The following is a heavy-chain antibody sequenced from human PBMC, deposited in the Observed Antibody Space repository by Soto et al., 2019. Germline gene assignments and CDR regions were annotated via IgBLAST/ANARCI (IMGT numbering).Heavy chain of an antibody. D-gene: IGHD3-16*01. J-gene: IGHJ5*02. V-gene: IGHV4-59*01. Sequence: SETLSLTCTVSGGSISSYYWSWIRQPPGKGLEWIGYIYYSGSTNYNPSLKSRVTISVDTSKNQFSLKLSSVTAADTAVYYCARELGGVGNWFDPLGQGTLVPVSS. CDR3: ARELGGVGNWFDP. CDR1: GGSISSYY. CDR2: IYYSGST.